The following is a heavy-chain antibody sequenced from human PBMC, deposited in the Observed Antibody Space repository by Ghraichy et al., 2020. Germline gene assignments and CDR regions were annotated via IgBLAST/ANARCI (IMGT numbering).Heavy chain of an antibody. Sequence: ASVKVSCKASGYTFTSYDINWVRQATGQGLEWMGWMNPNSGNTGYAQKFQGRVTMTRNTSISTAYMELSSLRSEDTAVYYCARGSRPQLHGESRYWGQGTLVTVSS. J-gene: IGHJ4*02. CDR1: GYTFTSYD. CDR3: ARGSRPQLHGESRY. V-gene: IGHV1-8*01. CDR2: MNPNSGNT. D-gene: IGHD3-10*01.